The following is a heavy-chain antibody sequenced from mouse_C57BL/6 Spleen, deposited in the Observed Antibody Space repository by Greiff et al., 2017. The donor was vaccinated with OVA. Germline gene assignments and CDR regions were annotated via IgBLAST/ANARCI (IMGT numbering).Heavy chain of an antibody. CDR3: ASPFITTVVASYYYAMDY. CDR1: GYTFTGYW. J-gene: IGHJ4*01. CDR2: FLPGSGST. Sequence: QVQLQQSGAELMKPGASVKLSCKATGYTFTGYWIEWVKQRPGHGLEWIGEFLPGSGSTNYNEKFKGKATFTADTSSNTAYMQLSSLTTEDSAIYYCASPFITTVVASYYYAMDYWGQGTSVTVSS. D-gene: IGHD1-1*01. V-gene: IGHV1-9*01.